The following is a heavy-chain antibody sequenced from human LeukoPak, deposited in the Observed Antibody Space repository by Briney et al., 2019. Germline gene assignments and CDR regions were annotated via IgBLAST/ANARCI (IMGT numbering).Heavy chain of an antibody. CDR3: AKNGEKTTVTTTVDY. Sequence: GGSLRLSCAASGFTSSSYAMSWVRQAPGKGLEWVSAISGSGGSTYYADSVKGRFTISRDNSKNTLYLQMNSLRAEDTAVYYCAKNGEKTTVTTTVDYWGQGTLDTVSS. D-gene: IGHD4-17*01. J-gene: IGHJ4*02. CDR2: ISGSGGST. CDR1: GFTSSSYA. V-gene: IGHV3-23*01.